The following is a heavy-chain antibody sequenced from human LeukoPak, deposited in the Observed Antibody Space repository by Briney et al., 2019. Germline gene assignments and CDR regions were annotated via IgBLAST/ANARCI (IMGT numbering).Heavy chain of an antibody. Sequence: GASVKVSCKASGYTFSAYYMHWVRQAPGQGLEWMGWINPNSGATNYAQKFQGRVTMTRDTSISTAYMELSRLRSDDTAVYYCARVAPTNDAFDIWGQGIMVTVSS. CDR1: GYTFSAYY. CDR2: INPNSGAT. V-gene: IGHV1-2*02. CDR3: ARVAPTNDAFDI. J-gene: IGHJ3*02.